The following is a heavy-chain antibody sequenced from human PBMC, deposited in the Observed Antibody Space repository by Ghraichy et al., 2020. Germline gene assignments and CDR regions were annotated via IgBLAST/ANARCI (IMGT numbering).Heavy chain of an antibody. V-gene: IGHV3-7*03. CDR2: INDDGRQK. J-gene: IGHJ4*02. CDR3: TRDPGPNGSGWYYFDF. CDR1: GVTFSSHW. D-gene: IGHD6-19*01. Sequence: GESRKRECSVSGVTFSSHWMSWVRQAPGKGLEWVASINDDGRQKYYVDSVMGRFTISRDNAEKSLHLQMSSLRADDTAVYYCTRDPGPNGSGWYYFDFWGQGTLVTVSS.